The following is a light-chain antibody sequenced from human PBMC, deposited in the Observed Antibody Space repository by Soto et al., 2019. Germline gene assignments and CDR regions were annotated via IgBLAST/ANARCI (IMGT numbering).Light chain of an antibody. J-gene: IGLJ1*01. Sequence: ALTQPPSVSGSPGQSVTISCTGTSTDFVSYNRVSWYQQPPGTAPKLIIYEASNRPSGVPDRFSGSKSGNTASLTISGLQAADEADYYCSLYTSENTYVFGTGTQLTVL. V-gene: IGLV2-18*01. CDR3: SLYTSENTYV. CDR2: EAS. CDR1: STDFVSYNR.